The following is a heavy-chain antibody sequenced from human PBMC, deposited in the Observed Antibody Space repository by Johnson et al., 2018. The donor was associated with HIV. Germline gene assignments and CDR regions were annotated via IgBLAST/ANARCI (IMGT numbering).Heavy chain of an antibody. J-gene: IGHJ3*02. CDR3: AKDRGYGGNLEAFDI. Sequence: QVQLVESGGGVVQPGGSLRLSCAASGFTFSSYGMHWVRQAPGKGLEWVAFIRYDGSNKYYADSVKGRFTISRDNSKNTLYLQMNSLRAEDTAVYYCAKDRGYGGNLEAFDIWGQGTMVTVSS. V-gene: IGHV3-30*02. CDR1: GFTFSSYG. D-gene: IGHD4-23*01. CDR2: IRYDGSNK.